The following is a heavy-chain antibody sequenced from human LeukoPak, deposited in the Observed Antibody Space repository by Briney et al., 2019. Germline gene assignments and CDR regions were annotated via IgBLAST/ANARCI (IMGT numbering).Heavy chain of an antibody. V-gene: IGHV4-31*03. D-gene: IGHD2-15*01. CDR1: GGSISSGGYY. CDR3: ARGRKGAVVAAMSY. J-gene: IGHJ4*02. Sequence: PSETLSLTCTVSGGSISSGGYYWSWIRQHPGKGLEWIGYIYYSGSTYYNPSLKSRVTISVDTSENQFSLKLSSVTAADTAVYYCARGRKGAVVAAMSYWGQGTLVTVSS. CDR2: IYYSGST.